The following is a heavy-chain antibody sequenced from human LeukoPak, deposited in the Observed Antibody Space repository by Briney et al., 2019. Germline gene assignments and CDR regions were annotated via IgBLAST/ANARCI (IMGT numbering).Heavy chain of an antibody. J-gene: IGHJ3*02. CDR1: GFSFSTYA. Sequence: GGSLRLSCAASGFSFSTYAMHWVRQAPGKGLEWVAVISYDGSNKYYADSVKGRFTTSRDNSKNTLYLQMNSLRAEDTAVYYCARESGSYNDAFDIWGQGTMVTVSS. CDR2: ISYDGSNK. V-gene: IGHV3-30-3*01. D-gene: IGHD1-26*01. CDR3: ARESGSYNDAFDI.